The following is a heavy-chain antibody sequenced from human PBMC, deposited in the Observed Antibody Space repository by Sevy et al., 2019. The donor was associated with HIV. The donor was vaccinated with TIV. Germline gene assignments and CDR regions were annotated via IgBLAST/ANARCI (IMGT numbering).Heavy chain of an antibody. CDR2: ISWNSGAI. D-gene: IGHD2-15*01. CDR1: GFTFSDYA. J-gene: IGHJ3*02. CDR3: GRANGYCVVNSCFGGSINAFDI. V-gene: IGHV3-9*01. Sequence: GGSLRLSCAASGFTFSDYAMHWVRQVPGKGLGWVSGISWNSGAIGYADSVKGRFTISRDNGQNSLYLQMNSLRIDDTALYYCGRANGYCVVNSCFGGSINAFDILGQGTMVTVSS.